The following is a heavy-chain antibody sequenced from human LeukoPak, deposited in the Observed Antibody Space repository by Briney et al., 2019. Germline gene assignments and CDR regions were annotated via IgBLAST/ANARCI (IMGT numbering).Heavy chain of an antibody. J-gene: IGHJ4*02. V-gene: IGHV3-30*18. CDR3: AKIRSVIAVAGTVGY. Sequence: PGGSLRLSCAASGFTFSSYGMHWVRQAPGKGLEWVAVISYDGSNKYYADSVKGRFTISRDNSKNTLYLQMNSLRAEDTAVYYCAKIRSVIAVAGTVGYWGQGTLVTVSS. CDR1: GFTFSSYG. D-gene: IGHD6-19*01. CDR2: ISYDGSNK.